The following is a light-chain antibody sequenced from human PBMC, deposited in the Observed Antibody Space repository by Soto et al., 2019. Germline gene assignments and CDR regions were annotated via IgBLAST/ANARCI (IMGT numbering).Light chain of an antibody. V-gene: IGKV3-15*01. CDR2: YAS. J-gene: IGKJ5*01. Sequence: EIMMTQSPATLSVSPGERATLSCRASQSVSNNLAWYQQKPGQAPRLLIYYASTRATGIPARFSGSGSGTEFTPTISSLQSEDFSVYYCQQYNNWPPITFGQGTRLEIK. CDR3: QQYNNWPPIT. CDR1: QSVSNN.